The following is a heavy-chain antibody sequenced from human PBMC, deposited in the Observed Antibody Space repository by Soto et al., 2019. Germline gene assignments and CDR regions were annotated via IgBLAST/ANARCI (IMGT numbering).Heavy chain of an antibody. Sequence: QITLKESGPTLVKPTQTLTLTCTFSGFSLSTSGVGVGWIRQPPGKALEWLALIYWNDDKRYSPSLKSRLTITKDTSKNQVVLTMTNMDPVDTATYYCAHDGTRKKPGGYCSSTSCYGPPYFDYWGQGTLVTVSS. D-gene: IGHD2-2*01. J-gene: IGHJ4*02. V-gene: IGHV2-5*01. CDR3: AHDGTRKKPGGYCSSTSCYGPPYFDY. CDR1: GFSLSTSGVG. CDR2: IYWNDDK.